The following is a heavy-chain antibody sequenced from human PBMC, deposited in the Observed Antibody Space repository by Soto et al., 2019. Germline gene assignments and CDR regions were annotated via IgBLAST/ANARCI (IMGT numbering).Heavy chain of an antibody. V-gene: IGHV3-23*01. D-gene: IGHD3-3*01. CDR1: GFTFSSYA. Sequence: PXGSLRLSCEASGFTFSSYAMNWVRQAPGKGLEWISVISGSGGATYFADSVKGRFVISRDNSKNTLYLQMNSLRAEDTAIYYCAKATLRVVHPLVFDSWGQGSLVTVSS. CDR3: AKATLRVVHPLVFDS. CDR2: ISGSGGAT. J-gene: IGHJ4*02.